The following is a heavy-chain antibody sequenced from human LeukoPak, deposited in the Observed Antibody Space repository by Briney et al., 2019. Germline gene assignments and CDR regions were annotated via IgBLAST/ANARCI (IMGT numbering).Heavy chain of an antibody. CDR2: INPNSGGT. CDR1: GYTFTGYY. V-gene: IGHV1-2*02. CDR3: RTDRYGDYGDYIDY. J-gene: IGHJ4*02. D-gene: IGHD4-17*01. Sequence: ASVKVSCKASGYTFTGYYMHWVRQAPGQGREGMGWINPNSGGTNYAQKFQGRVTMTRDPSISTAYMELSRLRSDDTAVYYCRTDRYGDYGDYIDYWGQGTLVTVSS.